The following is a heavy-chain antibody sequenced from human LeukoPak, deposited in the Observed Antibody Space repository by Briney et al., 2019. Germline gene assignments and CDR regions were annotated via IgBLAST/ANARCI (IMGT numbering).Heavy chain of an antibody. J-gene: IGHJ4*02. CDR3: ASLYYYGSGSYYTSFDY. V-gene: IGHV4-59*01. CDR1: GGSISSFY. CDR2: IYYSGST. Sequence: SETLSLTCTVYGGSISSFYWSWIRQPPGKGLEWIVYIYYSGSTNYNPSLKSRVTISVDTSKNQFSLKLSSVTAADTAVYYCASLYYYGSGSYYTSFDYWGQGTLVTVSS. D-gene: IGHD3-10*01.